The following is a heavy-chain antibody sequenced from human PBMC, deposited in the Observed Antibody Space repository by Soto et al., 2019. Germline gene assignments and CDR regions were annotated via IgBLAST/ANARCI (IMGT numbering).Heavy chain of an antibody. CDR2: IYYSGST. V-gene: IGHV4-59*01. CDR1: GGSISSYY. CDR3: ARTPGYSSGWYRYYYYGMDV. Sequence: SETLSLTCTVSGGSISSYYWSWIRQPPGKGLEWIGYIYYSGSTNYNPSLKSRVTISVDTSKNQFSLKLSSVTAADTAVYYCARTPGYSSGWYRYYYYGMDVWGQGTMVTVSS. J-gene: IGHJ6*02. D-gene: IGHD6-19*01.